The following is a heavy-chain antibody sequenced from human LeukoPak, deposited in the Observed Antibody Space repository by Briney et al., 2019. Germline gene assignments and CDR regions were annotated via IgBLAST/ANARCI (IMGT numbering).Heavy chain of an antibody. Sequence: PGGSLRLSCAASGFTISNSGMYWGRQAPGKGLEWVTFIRYDGGIQYDADSVKGRFTISKDNSKNMMYLQMNSLRADDTAVYYCATHAGVGQNWFDSWGQGTLVTVSS. CDR3: ATHAGVGQNWFDS. CDR2: IRYDGGIQ. V-gene: IGHV3-30*02. J-gene: IGHJ5*01. CDR1: GFTISNSG.